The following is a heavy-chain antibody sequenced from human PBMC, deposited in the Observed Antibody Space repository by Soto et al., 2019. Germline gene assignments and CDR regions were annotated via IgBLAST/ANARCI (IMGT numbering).Heavy chain of an antibody. CDR3: ARYLDYDMDV. CDR2: INHSGST. J-gene: IGHJ6*02. CDR1: GGSFSGYY. Sequence: QVQLQQCGAGLLKPSETLSLTCSVYGGSFSGYYWSWVRQPPGKGLVWIGEINHSGSTNYNQSLKSRVTISVDTSTYQRSLKLSSVTAADTAVYYYARYLDYDMDVWGQGTTVTVSS. V-gene: IGHV4-34*01.